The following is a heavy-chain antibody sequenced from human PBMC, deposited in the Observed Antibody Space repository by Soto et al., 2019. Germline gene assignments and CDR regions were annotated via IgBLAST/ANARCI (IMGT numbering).Heavy chain of an antibody. CDR3: ERILSMVIVPPGY. V-gene: IGHV3-33*08. Sequence: PGGSLRLSCAASGFTFSSYGMHWVRQAPGKGLEWVAVIWYDGSNKYYADSVKGRFTISRDNSKNTVYLQISALRGEDTAVYYCERILSMVIVPPGYWGPGPLLTLSS. CDR1: GFTFSSYG. D-gene: IGHD5-12*01. J-gene: IGHJ4*02. CDR2: IWYDGSNK.